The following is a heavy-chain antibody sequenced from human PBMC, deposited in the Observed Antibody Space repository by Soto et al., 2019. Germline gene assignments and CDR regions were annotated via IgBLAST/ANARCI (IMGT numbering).Heavy chain of an antibody. CDR2: INAYNGNT. V-gene: IGHV1-18*01. Sequence: QVQLVQSGAEVKNPGASVKVSCKASGYRFTSYGIGWVRQAPGQGLEWMGWINAYNGNTNYAQNLQGRVTLTTDTSPSTDYMELRSLRSNDTAVYYCAMVDVYVTPSPQDVWGQGTTVTVSS. CDR1: GYRFTSYG. D-gene: IGHD3-16*01. J-gene: IGHJ6*02. CDR3: AMVDVYVTPSPQDV.